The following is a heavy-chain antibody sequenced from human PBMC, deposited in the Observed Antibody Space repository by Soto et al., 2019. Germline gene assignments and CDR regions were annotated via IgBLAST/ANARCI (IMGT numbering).Heavy chain of an antibody. CDR1: GFTFSSYS. CDR2: ISSSSSYI. D-gene: IGHD2-21*01. V-gene: IGHV3-21*01. CDR3: ARVTSIAPSAP. J-gene: IGHJ5*02. Sequence: GGSLRLSCAASGFTFSSYSMNWVRQAPGKGLEWVSSISSSSSYIYYADSVKGRFTISRDNAKNSLYLQMNSLRAEDTAVYYCARVTSIAPSAPWGQGTLVPVSS.